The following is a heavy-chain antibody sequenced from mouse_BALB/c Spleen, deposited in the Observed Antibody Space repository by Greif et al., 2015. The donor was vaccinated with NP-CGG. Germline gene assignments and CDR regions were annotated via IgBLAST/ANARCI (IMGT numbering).Heavy chain of an antibody. CDR1: GFAFRSYD. CDR2: ISSGGGST. Sequence: EVKLMESGGGLVKPGGSLKLSCAASGFAFRSYDMSWVRQTPEKRLEWVAYISSGGGSTYYPDTVKGRLTISRDNAKNTLYLQMSSLKSEDTAMYYCASRIYDSYFYWYFDVWGAGTTVTVSS. CDR3: ASRIYDSYFYWYFDV. J-gene: IGHJ1*01. V-gene: IGHV5-12-1*01. D-gene: IGHD2-3*01.